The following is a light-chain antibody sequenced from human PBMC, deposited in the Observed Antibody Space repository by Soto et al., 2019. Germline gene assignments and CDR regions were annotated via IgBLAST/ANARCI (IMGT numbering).Light chain of an antibody. J-gene: IGKJ1*01. V-gene: IGKV1-39*01. CDR1: QSIGTL. CDR2: TSF. CDR3: QQAFSAEWT. Sequence: IQMTQSPSSLSASVGDRVSITCRASQSIGTLLNWYQQKPGEAPNLLIHTSFTLYSGVPSRFSGTGSGTDFTLTISSLQPEDFATYFCQQAFSAEWTFGQGTKVDIK.